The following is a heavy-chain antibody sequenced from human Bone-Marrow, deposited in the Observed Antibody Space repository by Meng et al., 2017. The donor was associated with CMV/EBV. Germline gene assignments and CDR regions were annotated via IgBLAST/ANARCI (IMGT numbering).Heavy chain of an antibody. CDR1: GYTFTGYY. V-gene: IGHV1-69*10. CDR2: IIPILGIA. J-gene: IGHJ6*02. Sequence: SVKVSCKASGYTFTGYYMHWVRQAPGQGLEWMGGIIPILGIANYAQKFQGRVTITADKSTSTAYMELSSLRSEDTAVYYCARPADVVVPAARRSYYYYYGMDVWGQGTTVTVSS. CDR3: ARPADVVVPAARRSYYYYYGMDV. D-gene: IGHD2-2*01.